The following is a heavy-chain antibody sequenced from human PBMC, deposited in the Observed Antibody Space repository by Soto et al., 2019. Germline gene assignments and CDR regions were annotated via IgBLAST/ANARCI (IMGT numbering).Heavy chain of an antibody. CDR2: ISAYNGNT. CDR1: GYTFTRYG. Sequence: QVQLVQSGAEVKKPGASVKVSCKASGYTFTRYGISWVRQAPGQGLEWMGWISAYNGNTNYAQKLQGRVTMTTDTSKSTAYLEVRRLRSDDAAVFYWGGGVEYGEYLFDYLGQGTLVTVSS. D-gene: IGHD4-17*01. CDR3: GGGVEYGEYLFDY. J-gene: IGHJ4*02. V-gene: IGHV1-18*01.